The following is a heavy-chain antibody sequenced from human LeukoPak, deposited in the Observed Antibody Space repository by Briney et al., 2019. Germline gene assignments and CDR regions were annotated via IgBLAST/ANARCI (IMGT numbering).Heavy chain of an antibody. D-gene: IGHD6-19*01. CDR3: ASRRYSSGS. V-gene: IGHV4-34*01. CDR1: GGSFSGYY. J-gene: IGHJ4*02. CDR2: INHSGST. Sequence: SGTLSLTCAVYGGSFSGYYWSWIRQPPGKGLEWIGEINHSGSTNYNPSLKSRVTISVDTSKNQFSLKLSSVTAADTAVYYCASRRYSSGSWGQGTLVTVSS.